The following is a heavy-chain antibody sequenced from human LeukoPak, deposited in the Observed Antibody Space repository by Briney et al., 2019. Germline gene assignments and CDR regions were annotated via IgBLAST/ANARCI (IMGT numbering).Heavy chain of an antibody. CDR2: IYHSGST. J-gene: IGHJ5*02. Sequence: SETLSLTCTVSGYSISSGYYWGWIRQPPGKGLEWIGSIYHSGSTYYNPSLKSRVTISVDTSKNQFSLKLSSVTAADTAVYYRAREKQGFDPWGQGTLVTVSS. CDR3: AREKQGFDP. V-gene: IGHV4-38-2*02. CDR1: GYSISSGYY.